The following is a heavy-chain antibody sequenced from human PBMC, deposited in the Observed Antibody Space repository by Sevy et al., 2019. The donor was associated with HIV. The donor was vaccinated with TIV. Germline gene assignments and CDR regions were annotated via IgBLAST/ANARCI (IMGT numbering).Heavy chain of an antibody. Sequence: GGSLRLSCAASGFTFSDYYMSWIRQAPGKGLEWGSYISSSSTYTNYADSVKRRFTISRDNAKNSLYLQMNSLRAEDTAVYYCARDRRNYGGQYFDYWGQGTLVTVSS. D-gene: IGHD4-17*01. CDR1: GFTFSDYY. V-gene: IGHV3-11*06. J-gene: IGHJ4*02. CDR3: ARDRRNYGGQYFDY. CDR2: ISSSSTYT.